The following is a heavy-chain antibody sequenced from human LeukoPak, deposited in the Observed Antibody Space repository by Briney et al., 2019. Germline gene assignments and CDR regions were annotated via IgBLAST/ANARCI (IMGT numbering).Heavy chain of an antibody. CDR1: GGSMSSYY. CDR2: VYYSGSS. Sequence: SETLSLTCTVSGGSMSSYYWSWVRQSPRKGLEWIGNVYYSGSSNYNPSLESRVTISVDTSKNQFFLILSSVPAAGTAVYYCARAYSGGYSYFDHWGQGTLVTVSS. CDR3: ARAYSGGYSYFDH. D-gene: IGHD1-26*01. V-gene: IGHV4-59*01. J-gene: IGHJ4*02.